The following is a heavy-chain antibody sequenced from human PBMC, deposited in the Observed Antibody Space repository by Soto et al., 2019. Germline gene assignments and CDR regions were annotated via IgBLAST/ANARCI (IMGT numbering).Heavy chain of an antibody. D-gene: IGHD3-3*01. Sequence: QVQLVQSGAEVKKPGASVKVSCKASGYTFASYTLHWVRQAPGQRFEWLGWISAGNGNTKSSQKFQDRVTFDRNTSASTVAMELNSLRSADTAIYDSGRVSMATPTAIFYYDSWGQGSLVTVSS. V-gene: IGHV1-3*01. J-gene: IGHJ4*02. CDR3: GRVSMATPTAIFYYDS. CDR1: GYTFASYT. CDR2: ISAGNGNT.